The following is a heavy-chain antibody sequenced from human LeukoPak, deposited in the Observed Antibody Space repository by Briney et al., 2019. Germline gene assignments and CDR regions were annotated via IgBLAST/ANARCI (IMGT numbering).Heavy chain of an antibody. V-gene: IGHV3-9*01. Sequence: GRSLRLSCAASGFTFDDYAMHWVRQAPGKGLEWVSGISWNSGSIGYADSVKGRFTISRDNAKNSLYLQMNSLRAEDTAVYYCAREIGDYYDSSGYYSRDYWGQGTLVTVSS. J-gene: IGHJ4*02. CDR3: AREIGDYYDSSGYYSRDY. D-gene: IGHD3-22*01. CDR1: GFTFDDYA. CDR2: ISWNSGSI.